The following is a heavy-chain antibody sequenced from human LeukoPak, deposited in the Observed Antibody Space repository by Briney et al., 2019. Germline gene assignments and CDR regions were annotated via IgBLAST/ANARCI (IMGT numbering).Heavy chain of an antibody. V-gene: IGHV3-48*01. Sequence: GGSLRLSCAASGFTFSSYSMNWVRQAPGKGLEWVSYISSSSSTIYYAGSVKGRFTISRDNAKDSLYLQMNSLRAEDTAVYYCARVILSGYDYALDYWGQGTLVTVSS. CDR2: ISSSSSTI. CDR3: ARVILSGYDYALDY. J-gene: IGHJ4*02. CDR1: GFTFSSYS. D-gene: IGHD3-3*01.